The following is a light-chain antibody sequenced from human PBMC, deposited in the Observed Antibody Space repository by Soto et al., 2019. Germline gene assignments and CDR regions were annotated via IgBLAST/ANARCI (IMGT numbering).Light chain of an antibody. J-gene: IGKJ4*01. V-gene: IGKV3-11*01. CDR1: QSVSSY. CDR2: DAS. CDR3: QQRSNGPLT. Sequence: EIVLTKSPATLYLSPGDRATLSCRASQSVSSYLAWYQQKPGQAPRLLIYDASNRATGIPARFSGSGSGTDFTLTIRSLEAEEYAVYYCQQRSNGPLTFGGGTKVEIK.